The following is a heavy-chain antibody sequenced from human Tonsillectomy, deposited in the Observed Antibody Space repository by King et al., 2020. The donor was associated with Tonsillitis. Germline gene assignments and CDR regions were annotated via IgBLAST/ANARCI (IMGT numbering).Heavy chain of an antibody. D-gene: IGHD6-13*01. CDR3: AKGNTYSSNWYDSFDS. J-gene: IGHJ4*02. V-gene: IGHV3-23*01. CDR2: ISGRGRTT. CDR1: GVTFSSHA. Sequence: DVQLLESGGGLAQRGGSLRLACVASGVTFSSHAMSWVRQVPGKVLEWVAGISGRGRTTYFEASGEVRLTIYRDNSKNTLDLQMNCLIAEDTAVYYCAKGNTYSSNWYDSFDSWGQGTLVTVSS.